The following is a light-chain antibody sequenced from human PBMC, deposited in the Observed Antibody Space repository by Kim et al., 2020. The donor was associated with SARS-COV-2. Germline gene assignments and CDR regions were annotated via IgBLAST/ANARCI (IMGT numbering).Light chain of an antibody. CDR1: QSVSSN. Sequence: EIVMTQSPATLSVSPGERATLSCRASQSVSSNLAWYQQKPGQAPRLLIYGASTRATGIPARFSGSGSGTEFTLTISSLQSEDFAVYYCQHYNNSLPDTFGQGTRLEI. CDR3: QHYNNSLPDT. V-gene: IGKV3-15*01. J-gene: IGKJ5*01. CDR2: GAS.